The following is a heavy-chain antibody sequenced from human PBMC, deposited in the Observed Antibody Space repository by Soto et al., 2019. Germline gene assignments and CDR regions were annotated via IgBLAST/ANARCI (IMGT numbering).Heavy chain of an antibody. CDR3: ARDPMGRGVPIDY. CDR1: GFTFSDYY. V-gene: IGHV3-11*06. D-gene: IGHD3-10*01. J-gene: IGHJ4*02. CDR2: VSSDGGFT. Sequence: QVQLVESGGGLVEPGGSLRLSCEASGFTFSDYYMRWIRQVPGRGLECLSYVSSDGGFTHYADSVQGRFTISRDNTKNSLFLEMKGLRAEDTALYFCARDPMGRGVPIDYWGPGTLVTVSS.